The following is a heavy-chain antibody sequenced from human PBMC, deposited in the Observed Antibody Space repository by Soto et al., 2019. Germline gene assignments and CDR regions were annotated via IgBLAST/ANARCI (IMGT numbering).Heavy chain of an antibody. J-gene: IGHJ5*02. Sequence: SETLSLTCTVSGGSISSSSYYWGWIRQPPGKGLEWIGSIYYSGSTYYNPSLKSRVTISVDTSKNQFSLKLSSVTAADTAVYYCAGGGKKDIVLVPPAHGNWFDPWGQGTLVTVSS. CDR1: GGSISSSSYY. D-gene: IGHD2-2*01. CDR2: IYYSGST. V-gene: IGHV4-39*01. CDR3: AGGGKKDIVLVPPAHGNWFDP.